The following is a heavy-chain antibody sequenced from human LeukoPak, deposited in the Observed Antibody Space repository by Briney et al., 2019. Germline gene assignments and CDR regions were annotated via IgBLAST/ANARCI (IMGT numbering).Heavy chain of an antibody. Sequence: ASVKVSCKASGYNFTSYTISWVRQAPGQGLEWMGWISAYNGNTNYGQKLQGRVTMTTDTSTSTAYMELRSLRSDDTAVYYCARDKVRGGDFPLFDYWGQGTLVTVSS. CDR2: ISAYNGNT. J-gene: IGHJ4*02. D-gene: IGHD2-21*02. CDR3: ARDKVRGGDFPLFDY. CDR1: GYNFTSYT. V-gene: IGHV1-18*01.